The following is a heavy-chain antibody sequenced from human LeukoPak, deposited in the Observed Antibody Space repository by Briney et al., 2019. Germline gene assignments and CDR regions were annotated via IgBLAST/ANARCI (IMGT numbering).Heavy chain of an antibody. CDR3: ARLPTMMGAFDI. Sequence: SGTLSLTCTVSGGSIRSYFWSWIRQPPGRGLEWIGNIYFSGNTNYNSSLKSRVTISVDTSKTHFSLKLRSVTAADTAVYYCARLPTMMGAFDIWGPGTMVTVSS. J-gene: IGHJ3*02. V-gene: IGHV4-59*08. CDR1: GGSIRSYF. CDR2: IYFSGNT. D-gene: IGHD3-22*01.